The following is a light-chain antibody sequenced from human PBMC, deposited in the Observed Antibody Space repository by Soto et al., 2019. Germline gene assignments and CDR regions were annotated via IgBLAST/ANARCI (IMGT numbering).Light chain of an antibody. CDR2: ATS. V-gene: IGKV1-39*01. J-gene: IGKJ1*01. Sequence: DIQMTQSPSYLSASVGDRVTITCRASQSISSSCLNWYQQKPGKAPNLLIYATSSLQSGVPSRFSGSGSGTDFTLTISSLQPEDFATYYCQQSSTTPPTFGQGTKVEIK. CDR3: QQSSTTPPT. CDR1: QSISSSC.